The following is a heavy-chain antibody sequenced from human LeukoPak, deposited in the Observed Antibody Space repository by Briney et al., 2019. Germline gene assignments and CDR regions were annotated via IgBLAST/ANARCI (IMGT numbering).Heavy chain of an antibody. D-gene: IGHD3-9*01. J-gene: IGHJ4*02. V-gene: IGHV3-9*01. CDR1: GFTFSEFA. CDR2: ISRNSGNK. Sequence: PGGSLRLSCVGSGFTFSEFAIHWVRQGPGKGLEWVPGISRNSGNKGYAASVNGRFTVSRDNAKNSVYLEMNSLRPEDTALYYCAKDLSSILIGPRIDYWGQGALVTVSS. CDR3: AKDLSSILIGPRIDY.